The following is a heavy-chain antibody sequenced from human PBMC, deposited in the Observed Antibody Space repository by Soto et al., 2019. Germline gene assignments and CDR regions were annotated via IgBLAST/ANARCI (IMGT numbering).Heavy chain of an antibody. J-gene: IGHJ5*02. Sequence: QVQLQESGPGLVKPSQTLSLTCTVSGGSFSSGAYHWSWVRQHPGPGLERLGSISYRGITYSNPSLKSLLSMSVDTSKNQFSLNLTSVTAADTAVYHCARMSATGTRWFDPWGQGTLVTVSS. CDR2: ISYRGIT. CDR3: ARMSATGTRWFDP. V-gene: IGHV4-31*01. D-gene: IGHD6-13*01. CDR1: GGSFSSGAYH.